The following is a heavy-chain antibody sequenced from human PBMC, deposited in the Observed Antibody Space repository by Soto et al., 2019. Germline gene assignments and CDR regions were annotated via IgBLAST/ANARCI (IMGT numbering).Heavy chain of an antibody. Sequence: ASVKVSCKASGGTFSSYTISWVRQAPGQGLEWMGRIIPILGIANYAQKFQGRVTITADKSTSTAYMELSSLRSEDTAVYYCATTIWFGELFPQFDYWGQGTLVTVSS. CDR1: GGTFSSYT. CDR3: ATTIWFGELFPQFDY. J-gene: IGHJ4*02. V-gene: IGHV1-69*02. CDR2: IIPILGIA. D-gene: IGHD3-10*01.